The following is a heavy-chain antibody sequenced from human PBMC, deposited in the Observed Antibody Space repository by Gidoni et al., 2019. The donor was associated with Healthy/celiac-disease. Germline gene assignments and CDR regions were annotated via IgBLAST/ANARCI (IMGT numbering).Heavy chain of an antibody. Sequence: ELQLVQSGAEVNNPGEYLRISYKCAAYSFTSYWTSRVRQMPGKGLEWMGRIDPSDAYTNYSPSFQGNVTISADKSMSTAYLQWGSLKASDTAMYYCARLGYGGNNGSPWGQGTLVTVSS. J-gene: IGHJ5*02. V-gene: IGHV5-10-1*03. D-gene: IGHD2-8*01. CDR3: ARLGYGGNNGSP. CDR2: IDPSDAYT. CDR1: AYSFTSYW.